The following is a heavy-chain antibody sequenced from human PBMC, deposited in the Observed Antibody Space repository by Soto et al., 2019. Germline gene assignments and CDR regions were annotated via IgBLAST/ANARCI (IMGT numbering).Heavy chain of an antibody. Sequence: QVQLVQSGAEVKKPGSSVKVSCKASGGTFSSYAISWVRQAPGQGLEWMGGIIPIFGTANYAQKFQGRVTITGDEARGTACVELRSLRCEDTDVYSCATRDGYSPSPFDYWGQGPLVTVSS. CDR1: GGTFSSYA. CDR2: IIPIFGTA. J-gene: IGHJ4*02. CDR3: ATRDGYSPSPFDY. D-gene: IGHD4-4*01. V-gene: IGHV1-69*12.